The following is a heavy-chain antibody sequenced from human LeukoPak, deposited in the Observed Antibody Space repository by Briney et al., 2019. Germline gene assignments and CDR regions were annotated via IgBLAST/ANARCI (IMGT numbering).Heavy chain of an antibody. CDR2: INPHSGGT. CDR1: GYTFTGYY. J-gene: IGHJ5*02. Sequence: GASVKVSCKASGYTFTGYYMHWVRQAPGQGLEWMGWINPHSGGTKYAQKFQGRVTMTRDTSIRTAYMELSSLRSDDTAVYYCARDDYYYGSGNYYNEFTFFDPWGQGTLVTVSS. V-gene: IGHV1-2*02. CDR3: ARDDYYYGSGNYYNEFTFFDP. D-gene: IGHD3-10*01.